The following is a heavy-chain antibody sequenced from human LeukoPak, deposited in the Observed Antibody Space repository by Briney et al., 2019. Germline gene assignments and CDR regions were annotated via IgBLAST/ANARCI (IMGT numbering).Heavy chain of an antibody. V-gene: IGHV4-61*02. Sequence: SQTLSLTCTVSGGSISSGSYYWSWIRQPAGKGLEWIGRIYTSRSTNYNPSLKSRVTISVDTSKNQFSLKLSSVTAADTAVYYCARDGSLKDGNWFDPWGQGTLVTVSS. D-gene: IGHD2-15*01. CDR2: IYTSRST. CDR3: ARDGSLKDGNWFDP. J-gene: IGHJ5*02. CDR1: GGSISSGSYY.